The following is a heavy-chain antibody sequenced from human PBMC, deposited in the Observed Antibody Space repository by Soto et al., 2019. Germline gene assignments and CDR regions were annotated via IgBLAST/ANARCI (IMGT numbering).Heavy chain of an antibody. CDR2: ISYDGSNK. CDR3: AKGSGDRDYAFDI. D-gene: IGHD7-27*01. V-gene: IGHV3-30*18. Sequence: GGSLRLSCAASGFTFSSYGMHWVRQAPGKGLEWVAVISYDGSNKYYADSVKGRFTISRDNSKNTLYLQMNSLRAEDTAVYYCAKGSGDRDYAFDIWGQETMVTVSS. CDR1: GFTFSSYG. J-gene: IGHJ3*02.